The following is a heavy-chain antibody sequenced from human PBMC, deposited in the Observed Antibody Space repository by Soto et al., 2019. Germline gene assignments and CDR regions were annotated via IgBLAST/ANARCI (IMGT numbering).Heavy chain of an antibody. J-gene: IGHJ6*04. V-gene: IGHV1-69*01. D-gene: IGHD2-2*02. CDR3: ARPGKAAITHYYYGMDV. CDR2: IIPIFGRG. CDR1: GGTFSSYA. Sequence: QVQLVQSGAEVKKPGSSVKVSCKASGGTFSSYAISWVRQAPGQGLEWMGGIIPIFGRGNYAQKFQGRVTITANESTSTAYMELSSLRSEETAVYYWARPGKAAITHYYYGMDVWGKGTTVTVSS.